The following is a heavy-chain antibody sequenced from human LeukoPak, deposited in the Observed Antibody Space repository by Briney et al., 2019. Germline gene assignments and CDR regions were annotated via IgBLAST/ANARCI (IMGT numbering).Heavy chain of an antibody. J-gene: IGHJ4*02. CDR2: IKSKTDGGTT. Sequence: GGSLRLSCAASGFTFSNAWMSWVRQAPGKGLEWVGRIKSKTDGGTTDYAAPVKGRFTISRDDSKTTLYLQMNSLKTEDTAVYYCTAGVRWLQLLGYCWGQGTLVTVSS. V-gene: IGHV3-15*01. D-gene: IGHD5-24*01. CDR3: TAGVRWLQLLGYC. CDR1: GFTFSNAW.